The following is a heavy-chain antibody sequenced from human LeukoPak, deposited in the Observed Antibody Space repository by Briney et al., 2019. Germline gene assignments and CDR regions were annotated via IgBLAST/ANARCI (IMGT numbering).Heavy chain of an antibody. V-gene: IGHV3-66*01. CDR3: ARDRGYYYGSGSSPYFDY. CDR2: IYSGGST. CDR1: GFTFSSYA. D-gene: IGHD3-10*01. Sequence: GGSLRLSCAASGFTFSSYAMHWVRQAPGKGLEWVSVIYSGGSTYYADSVKGRFTISRDNSKNTLYLQMNSLRAEDTAVYYCARDRGYYYGSGSSPYFDYWGQGTLVTVSS. J-gene: IGHJ4*02.